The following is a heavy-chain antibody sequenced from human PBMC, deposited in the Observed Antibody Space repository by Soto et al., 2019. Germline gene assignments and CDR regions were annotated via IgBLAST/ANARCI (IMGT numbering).Heavy chain of an antibody. J-gene: IGHJ4*02. CDR1: GGSIRGYY. CDR2: INHRGTT. Sequence: SETLSLTCTVSGGSIRGYYWTWIRQTPGKGLEWIGEINHRGTTNYNPSLKSRVTISVDTSKNQISLKLDSVTAADTAIYYCARNCRDNSCYGVVFEHWGQGTLVTVSS. CDR3: ARNCRDNSCYGVVFEH. D-gene: IGHD2-2*01. V-gene: IGHV4-34*01.